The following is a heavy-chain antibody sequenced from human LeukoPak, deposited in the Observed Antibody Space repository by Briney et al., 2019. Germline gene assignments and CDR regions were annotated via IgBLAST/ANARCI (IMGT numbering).Heavy chain of an antibody. V-gene: IGHV4-59*01. Sequence: KPSETLSLTCTVSGGSISSYYWSWIRQPPGKGLEWIGYIYYSGSTNYNPSLQSRVTISVDTSKNQFSLKLSSVTAADTAVYYCARMASSARGYDYWGQGTLVTVSS. D-gene: IGHD2-2*01. CDR2: IYYSGST. CDR3: ARMASSARGYDY. CDR1: GGSISSYY. J-gene: IGHJ4*02.